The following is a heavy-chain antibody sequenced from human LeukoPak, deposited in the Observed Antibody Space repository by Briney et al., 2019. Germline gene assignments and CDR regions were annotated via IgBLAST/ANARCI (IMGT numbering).Heavy chain of an antibody. J-gene: IGHJ5*02. V-gene: IGHV4-34*01. D-gene: IGHD2-15*01. Sequence: SETLSLTCAVYGGSFSGYYWSWIRQPPGKGLEWIGEINHSGSTNYNPSLKSRVTISVDTSKNQFSLKLSSVTAADTAVYYCARDTPYCSGGSCFRVDPWGQGTLVTVSS. CDR1: GGSFSGYY. CDR3: ARDTPYCSGGSCFRVDP. CDR2: INHSGST.